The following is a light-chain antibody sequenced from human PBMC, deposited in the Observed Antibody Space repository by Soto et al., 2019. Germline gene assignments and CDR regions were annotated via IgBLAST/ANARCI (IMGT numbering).Light chain of an antibody. CDR3: QRSYYSWT. J-gene: IGKJ1*01. Sequence: DIHLTQSPSSLSASVGDRVTISCRASQSISSYFNWYQQKPGKVPKLLIYATSSLQSGVQSRFSGSGSGTDFTLTISNLQPEDSATYYCQRSYYSWTFGQGTKVDIK. V-gene: IGKV1-39*01. CDR2: ATS. CDR1: QSISSY.